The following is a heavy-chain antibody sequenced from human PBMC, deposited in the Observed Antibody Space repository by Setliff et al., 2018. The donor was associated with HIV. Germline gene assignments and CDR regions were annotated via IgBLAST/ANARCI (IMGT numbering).Heavy chain of an antibody. D-gene: IGHD3-16*01. Sequence: GGSLRLSCAASGFRFRSYGMHWVRQAPGKGLEWVAIIWFDGNKKYYADSVKGRFTISRDNSKNTLYLQMNSLRAEDTATYYCAKEIQVVYTGGHYFYGMDVWGQGTAVTVSS. CDR3: AKEIQVVYTGGHYFYGMDV. CDR1: GFRFRSYG. V-gene: IGHV3-30*02. J-gene: IGHJ6*02. CDR2: IWFDGNKK.